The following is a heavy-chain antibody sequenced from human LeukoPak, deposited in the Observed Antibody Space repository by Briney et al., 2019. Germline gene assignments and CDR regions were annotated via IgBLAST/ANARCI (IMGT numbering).Heavy chain of an antibody. CDR1: GFTFSSYW. CDR2: IKSKTDGGTT. V-gene: IGHV3-15*01. D-gene: IGHD3-3*01. CDR3: TTDLGVEWGTFDY. J-gene: IGHJ4*02. Sequence: IPGGSLRLSCAASGFTFSSYWMSWVRQAPGKGLEWVGRIKSKTDGGTTDYAAPVKGRFTISRDDSKNTLYLQMNSLKTEDTAVYYCTTDLGVEWGTFDYWGQGTLVTVSS.